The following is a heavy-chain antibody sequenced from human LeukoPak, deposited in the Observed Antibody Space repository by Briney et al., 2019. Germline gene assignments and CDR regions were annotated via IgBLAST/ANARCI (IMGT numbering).Heavy chain of an antibody. CDR1: GGSISSYY. V-gene: IGHV4-4*07. CDR3: ARGVGIGYYGSGSYIGYYFDY. Sequence: SETLSLTCTVSGGSISSYYWSWIRQPAGKGLEWIGRIYTSGSTNYNPSLKSRVTMSVETSKNQFSLKLSSVTAAGTAVYYCARGVGIGYYGSGSYIGYYFDYWGQGTLVTVSS. CDR2: IYTSGST. D-gene: IGHD3-10*01. J-gene: IGHJ4*02.